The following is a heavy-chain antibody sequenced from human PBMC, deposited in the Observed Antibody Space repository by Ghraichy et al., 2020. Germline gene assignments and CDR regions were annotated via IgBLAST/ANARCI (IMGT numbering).Heavy chain of an antibody. V-gene: IGHV4-59*01. CDR3: ARSQQQLVWDWFDP. CDR2: IYYSGST. J-gene: IGHJ5*02. D-gene: IGHD6-13*01. Sequence: SETLSLTCTVSGGSISSYYWSWIRQPPGKGLEWIGYIYYSGSTNYNPSLKSRVTISVDTSKNQFSLKLSSVTAADTAVYYCARSQQQLVWDWFDPWGQGTLVTVSS. CDR1: GGSISSYY.